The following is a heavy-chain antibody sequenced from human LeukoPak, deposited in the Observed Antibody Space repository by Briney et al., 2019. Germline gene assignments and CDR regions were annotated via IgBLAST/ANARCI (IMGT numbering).Heavy chain of an antibody. Sequence: GGSLRLSCAASGFTFDDYGMSWVRQAPGKVLEWICGINWNGGSTGYANSVKGRFTISRDNAKNSLYLQMNSLRAEDTALYYCARDSTGYSSGSLEWGQGTLVTVSS. CDR3: ARDSTGYSSGSLE. CDR1: GFTFDDYG. D-gene: IGHD6-19*01. CDR2: INWNGGST. V-gene: IGHV3-20*04. J-gene: IGHJ4*02.